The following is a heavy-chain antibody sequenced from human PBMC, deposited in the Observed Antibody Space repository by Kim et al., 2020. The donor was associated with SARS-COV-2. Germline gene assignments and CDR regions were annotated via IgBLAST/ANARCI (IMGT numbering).Heavy chain of an antibody. V-gene: IGHV3-30-3*01. J-gene: IGHJ6*02. Sequence: GGSLRLSCAASGFTFSSYAMHWVRQAPGKGLEWVAVISYDGSNKYYADSVKGRFTISRDNSKNTLYLQMNSLRAEDTAVYYCARAPGGRFEYYYYGMDVWGQDTTVTVSS. D-gene: IGHD3-3*01. CDR3: ARAPGGRFEYYYYGMDV. CDR1: GFTFSSYA. CDR2: ISYDGSNK.